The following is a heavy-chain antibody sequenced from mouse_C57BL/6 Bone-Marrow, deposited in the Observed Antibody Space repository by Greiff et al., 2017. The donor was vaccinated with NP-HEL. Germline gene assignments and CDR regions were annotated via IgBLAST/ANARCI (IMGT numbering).Heavy chain of an antibody. V-gene: IGHV1-39*01. J-gene: IGHJ4*01. CDR2: INPNYGTT. D-gene: IGHD2-1*01. CDR3: ASPYGNYFYAMDY. CDR1: GYSFTDYN. Sequence: VHVKQSGPELVKPGASVKISCKASGYSFTDYNMNWVKQSNGKSLEWIGVINPNYGTTSYNQKFKGKATLTVDQSSSTAYMQLNSLTSEDSAVYYCASPYGNYFYAMDYWGQGTSVTVSS.